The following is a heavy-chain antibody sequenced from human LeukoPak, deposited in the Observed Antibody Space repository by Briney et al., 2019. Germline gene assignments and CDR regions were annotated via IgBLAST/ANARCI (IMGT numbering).Heavy chain of an antibody. J-gene: IGHJ6*03. CDR3: AKRAPLSGYLRYYYYYMDV. D-gene: IGHD3-22*01. CDR2: ISGSGGST. V-gene: IGHV3-23*01. Sequence: GGSLRLSCAAPGFTFSSYAMSWVRQAPGKGLEWVSAISGSGGSTYYADSVKGRFTISRDNSKNTLYLQMNSLRAEDTAVYYCAKRAPLSGYLRYYYYYMDVWGKGTTVTVSS. CDR1: GFTFSSYA.